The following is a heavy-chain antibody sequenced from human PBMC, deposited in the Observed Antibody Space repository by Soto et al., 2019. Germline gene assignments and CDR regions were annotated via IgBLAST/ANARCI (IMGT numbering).Heavy chain of an antibody. D-gene: IGHD1-7*01. CDR1: GFTFSSYA. CDR3: ARDRGYNWNYAWFDP. J-gene: IGHJ5*02. Sequence: QVQLVESGGGVVQPGRSPRLSCAASGFTFSSYAMHWVRQAPGKGLEWVAVISYDGSNKYYADSVKGRFTISRDNSKNTLYLQMNSLRAEDTAVYYCARDRGYNWNYAWFDPWGQGTLVTVSS. V-gene: IGHV3-30-3*01. CDR2: ISYDGSNK.